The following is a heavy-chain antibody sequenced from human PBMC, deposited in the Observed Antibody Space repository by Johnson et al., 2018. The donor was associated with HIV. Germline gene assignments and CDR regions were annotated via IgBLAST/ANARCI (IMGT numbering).Heavy chain of an antibody. CDR2: ISYDGGSK. J-gene: IGHJ3*02. CDR1: GFTFSSYP. CDR3: ARGFDAFDI. Sequence: QVQLVESGGGVVQPGKSVRLSCAASGFTFSSYPMHWVRQAPGKGLEWVAIISYDGGSKYYVDSVKGRFTISRDNAKNSLYLQMNSLRAEDTAVYYCARGFDAFDIWGQGTMVTVSS. V-gene: IGHV3-30*04.